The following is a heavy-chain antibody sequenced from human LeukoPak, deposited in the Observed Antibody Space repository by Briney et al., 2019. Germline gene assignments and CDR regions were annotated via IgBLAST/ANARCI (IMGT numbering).Heavy chain of an antibody. J-gene: IGHJ4*02. CDR3: ARTSGYSGYDPIDY. Sequence: SETLSLTCTVSGGSISSYYWSWIRQPPGKGLEWIGYIYYSGSTSYNPSLKSRVTISVDTSKNQFSLKLSSVTAADTAVYYCARTSGYSGYDPIDYWGQGTLVTVSS. CDR1: GGSISSYY. CDR2: IYYSGST. V-gene: IGHV4-59*01. D-gene: IGHD5-12*01.